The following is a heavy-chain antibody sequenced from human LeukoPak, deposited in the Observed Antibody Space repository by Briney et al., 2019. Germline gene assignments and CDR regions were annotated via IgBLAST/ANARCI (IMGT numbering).Heavy chain of an antibody. D-gene: IGHD4-4*01. J-gene: IGHJ4*02. CDR1: GFTFSDYY. Sequence: KPGGSLRLSCAASGFTFSDYYMSWIRQAPGKGLEWVSYISSSGSTIYYADSVKGRFTISRDNAKNSLYLQMNSLRAEDTAVYYCARARHCRDDYTRMSGPCWLDYWGQGTLVTVSS. V-gene: IGHV3-11*01. CDR2: ISSSGSTI. CDR3: ARARHCRDDYTRMSGPCWLDY.